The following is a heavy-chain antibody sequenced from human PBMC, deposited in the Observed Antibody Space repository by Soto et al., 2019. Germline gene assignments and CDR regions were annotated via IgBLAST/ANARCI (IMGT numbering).Heavy chain of an antibody. Sequence: PGGSLRLSCAASGFTFSSYGMHWVRQAPGKGLEWVAVISYDGSNKYYADSVKGRFTISRDNSKNTLYLQMNSLRAEDTAVYYWAKDWAHSGSYFEGCFDYWGQGTLVTVSS. CDR1: GFTFSSYG. CDR3: AKDWAHSGSYFEGCFDY. D-gene: IGHD1-26*01. V-gene: IGHV3-30*18. J-gene: IGHJ4*02. CDR2: ISYDGSNK.